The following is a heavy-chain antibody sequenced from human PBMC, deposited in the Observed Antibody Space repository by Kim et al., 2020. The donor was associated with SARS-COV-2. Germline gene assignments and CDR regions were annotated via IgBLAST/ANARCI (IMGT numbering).Heavy chain of an antibody. Sequence: GGSLRLSCAASGFTFSSYEMNWVRQAPGKGLEWVSYISSSGSTIYYADSVKGRFTISRDNAKNSLYLQMNSLRAEDTAVYYCAREGTYTDSDAFDIWGQGTMVTVSS. CDR2: ISSSGSTI. J-gene: IGHJ3*02. D-gene: IGHD1-1*01. CDR3: AREGTYTDSDAFDI. CDR1: GFTFSSYE. V-gene: IGHV3-48*03.